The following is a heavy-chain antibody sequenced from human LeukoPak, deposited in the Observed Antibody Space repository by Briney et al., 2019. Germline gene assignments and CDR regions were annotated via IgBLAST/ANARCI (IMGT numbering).Heavy chain of an antibody. J-gene: IGHJ4*02. CDR3: ARGLEQWLDFDY. V-gene: IGHV1-18*03. Sequence: GASVKVSCKASGYTFTDYYMHWVRQAPGQGLECMGWISAYNGNTNYAQRFQGRVTMTTDTSTSTAYMELRSLRSEDMAVYYCARGLEQWLDFDYWGQGTLVTVSS. D-gene: IGHD6-19*01. CDR2: ISAYNGNT. CDR1: GYTFTDYY.